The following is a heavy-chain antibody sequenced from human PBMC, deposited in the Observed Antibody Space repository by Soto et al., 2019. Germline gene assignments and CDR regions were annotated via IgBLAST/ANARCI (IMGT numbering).Heavy chain of an antibody. CDR2: INPNSGGT. CDR1: GYTFTGYY. D-gene: IGHD3-3*01. Sequence: ASVKVSCKASGYTFTGYYMHWVRQAPGQGLEWMGWINPNSGGTDYAQKFQGRVTMTRDTSISTAYMELSRLRSDDTAVYYCARAHQDYDFWSGSNRYCMDVWGQGTTVTVSS. V-gene: IGHV1-2*02. CDR3: ARAHQDYDFWSGSNRYCMDV. J-gene: IGHJ6*02.